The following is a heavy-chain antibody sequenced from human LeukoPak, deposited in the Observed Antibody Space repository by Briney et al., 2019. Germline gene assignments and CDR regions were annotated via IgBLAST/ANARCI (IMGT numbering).Heavy chain of an antibody. CDR2: INHSGST. CDR3: ARGSWFDP. V-gene: IGHV4-34*01. CDR1: GGSFSGYY. J-gene: IGHJ5*02. Sequence: SETLSLTCAVYGGSFSGYYWSWIRQPPGEGLGWIGEINHSGSTNYNPSLKSRVTISVDTSKNQFSLKLSSVTAADTAVYYCARGSWFDPWGQGTLVTVSS.